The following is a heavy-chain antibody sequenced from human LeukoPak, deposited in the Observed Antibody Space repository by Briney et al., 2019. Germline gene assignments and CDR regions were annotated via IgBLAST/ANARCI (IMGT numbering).Heavy chain of an antibody. V-gene: IGHV3-23*01. J-gene: IGHJ4*02. CDR2: ITSSSSGT. D-gene: IGHD2-2*01. CDR3: AKGLSTSYYSDFDY. CDR1: GFTFSSYA. Sequence: GGSLGLSCAASGFTFSSYAMSWVRQAPGRGLEWVSGITSSSSGTYYADSVKGRFTISRDNFKKTLYLQMNSLRAEDTAVYYCAKGLSTSYYSDFDYWGQGTLVTVPS.